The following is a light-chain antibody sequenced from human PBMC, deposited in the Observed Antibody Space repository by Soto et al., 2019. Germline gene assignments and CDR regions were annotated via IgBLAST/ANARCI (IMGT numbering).Light chain of an antibody. CDR3: QHYNNWPPWT. J-gene: IGKJ1*01. CDR1: QSVSSN. CDR2: GAS. V-gene: IGKV3-15*01. Sequence: EIVMTQSPVTLSVSPGESATLSCRASQSVSSNLAWYQQKPGQAPRLLIYGASPRATGVAARFSGSGSGTEFTLTISSLQSEDFAVYYCQHYNNWPPWTFGQGTKVEIK.